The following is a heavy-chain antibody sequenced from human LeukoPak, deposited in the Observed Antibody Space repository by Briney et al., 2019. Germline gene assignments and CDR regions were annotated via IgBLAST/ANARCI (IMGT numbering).Heavy chain of an antibody. V-gene: IGHV3-9*01. D-gene: IGHD6-13*01. CDR1: GFTFDDYA. J-gene: IGHJ4*02. Sequence: PGGSLRLSCAASGFTFDDYAMHWVRQAPGKGLEWVSGISWNSGSIGYADSVKGRFTISRDNAKNSLYLQMNSLRAEDTAVYYCAKTGTPWYYSDYWGQGTLVTVSS. CDR2: ISWNSGSI. CDR3: AKTGTPWYYSDY.